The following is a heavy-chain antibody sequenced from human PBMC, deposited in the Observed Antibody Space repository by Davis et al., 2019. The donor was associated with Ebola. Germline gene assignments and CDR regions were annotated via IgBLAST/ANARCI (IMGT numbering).Heavy chain of an antibody. D-gene: IGHD2-15*01. Sequence: SVKVSCKASAGTFSSYTISWVRQSPGQGLEWMGRIIPILGIANYAQKFQGTVTITADKSTSTAYMELSSLRSEDTAVYYCARAGGYCSGGSCYSEDYWGQGTLVTVSS. CDR3: ARAGGYCSGGSCYSEDY. J-gene: IGHJ4*02. V-gene: IGHV1-69*02. CDR1: AGTFSSYT. CDR2: IIPILGIA.